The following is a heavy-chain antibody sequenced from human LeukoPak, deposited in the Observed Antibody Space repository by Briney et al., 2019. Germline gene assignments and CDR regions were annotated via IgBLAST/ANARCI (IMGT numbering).Heavy chain of an antibody. CDR3: AREAGHGYAPV. V-gene: IGHV4-4*07. Sequence: SETLSLTCTVSGGSISSYYWSWIRQPAGKGLEWIGRIYSSGSTNYNPSLKSRVSMSVDTSKNQFSLKVRSVTASDTAVYYCAREAGHGYAPVWGQGILVTVSS. CDR1: GGSISSYY. J-gene: IGHJ4*02. CDR2: IYSSGST. D-gene: IGHD2-2*01.